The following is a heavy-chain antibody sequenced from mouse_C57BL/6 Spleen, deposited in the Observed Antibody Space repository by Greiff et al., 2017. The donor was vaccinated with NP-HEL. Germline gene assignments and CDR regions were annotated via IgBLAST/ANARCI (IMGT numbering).Heavy chain of an antibody. CDR3: AKAVYDSYAMDY. J-gene: IGHJ4*01. D-gene: IGHD2-3*01. CDR1: GYTFTSYW. Sequence: VQLQQPGAELVKPGASVKLSCKASGYTFTSYWMHWVKQRPGQGLEWIGMIHPNSGSTNYNEKFKSKATLTVDKSSSTAYMQLSSLTSEDSAVYYCAKAVYDSYAMDYWGQGTSVTVSS. V-gene: IGHV1-64*01. CDR2: IHPNSGST.